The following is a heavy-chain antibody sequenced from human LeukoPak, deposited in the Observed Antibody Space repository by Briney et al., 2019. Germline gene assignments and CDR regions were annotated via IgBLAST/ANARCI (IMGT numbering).Heavy chain of an antibody. CDR1: GFSFSSHA. CDR2: ITGSGSNT. D-gene: IGHD3-3*01. CDR3: AKGQNDFWNGYYSRAFNF. V-gene: IGHV3-23*01. J-gene: IGHJ6*04. Sequence: GGSLRLSCAASGFSFSSHAMAWVRQAPGKGLEWVSLITGSGSNTYYADSVKGHFTISRDNSKNTLYLQMNSLRAEDTALYYCAKGQNDFWNGYYSRAFNFWGKGTTVTDSS.